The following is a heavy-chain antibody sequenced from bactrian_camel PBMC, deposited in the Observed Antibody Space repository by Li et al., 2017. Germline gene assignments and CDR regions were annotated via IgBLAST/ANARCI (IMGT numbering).Heavy chain of an antibody. CDR3: APQAVAGTGGVCLGY. CDR1: GFTTFASTD. Sequence: HVQLVESGGDSVQIGGSLKLSCKASGFTTFASTDMAWYRQAPGKKCELVSSISVIGATAYVDSVEGRFTISRDNGQNTMWLQMDNLNSEDTAVYYCAPQAVAGTGGVCLGYWGQGTQV. CDR2: ISVIGAT. J-gene: IGHJ6*01. V-gene: IGHV3S53*01. D-gene: IGHD7*01.